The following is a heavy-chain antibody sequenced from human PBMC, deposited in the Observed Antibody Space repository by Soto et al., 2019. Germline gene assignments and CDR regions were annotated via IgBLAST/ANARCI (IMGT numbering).Heavy chain of an antibody. D-gene: IGHD6-19*01. CDR2: IDWDDDK. V-gene: IGHV2-70*11. CDR1: GFSLSTSGMC. CDR3: ARIRHSSGWYALDY. J-gene: IGHJ4*02. Sequence: GSGPTLVNPTQTLTLTCTFSGFSLSTSGMCVSWIRQPPGKALEWLARIDWDDDKYYSTSLKTRLTISKDTSKNQVVLTMTNMDPVDTATYYCARIRHSSGWYALDYWGQGTLVTVSS.